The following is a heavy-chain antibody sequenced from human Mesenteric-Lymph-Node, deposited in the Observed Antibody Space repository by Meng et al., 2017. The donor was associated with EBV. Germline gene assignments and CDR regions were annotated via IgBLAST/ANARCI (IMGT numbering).Heavy chain of an antibody. D-gene: IGHD4-11*01. CDR2: ISFHESDK. Sequence: QVQLVESGGGVVQPGRSRRLSCAASRFPFSTYAMHWVRQAPGKGLEWVAVISFHESDKYYADSVRGRFTISRDNSKNTLYLQMNGLRDDDTAMYYCARAYRDYTERSFYDYWGQGTLVTVAS. J-gene: IGHJ4*02. V-gene: IGHV3-30-3*01. CDR1: RFPFSTYA. CDR3: ARAYRDYTERSFYDY.